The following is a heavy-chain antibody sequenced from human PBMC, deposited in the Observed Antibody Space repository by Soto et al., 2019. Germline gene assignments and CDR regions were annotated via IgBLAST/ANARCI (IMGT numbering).Heavy chain of an antibody. D-gene: IGHD1-26*01. CDR3: ARDPSEVGATYYYGMDV. Sequence: GGSLRLSCAASGFTFSSYAMHWVRQAPGKGLEWVAVISYDGSNKYYADSVKGRFTISRDNSKNTLYLQMNSLRAEDTAVYYCARDPSEVGATYYYGMDVWGQGTTVTVSS. V-gene: IGHV3-30-3*01. J-gene: IGHJ6*02. CDR1: GFTFSSYA. CDR2: ISYDGSNK.